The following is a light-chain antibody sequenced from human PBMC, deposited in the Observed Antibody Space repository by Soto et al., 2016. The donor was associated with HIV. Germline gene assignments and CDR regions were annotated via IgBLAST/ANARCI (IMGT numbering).Light chain of an antibody. V-gene: IGKV2-28*01. CDR1: ESLLHSNGNTY. Sequence: DILMTQSPLSLSVTPGEPASISCRSSESLLHSNGNTYLDWYLQRPGQSPQLLIYMSSNRASGVPDRFSGSGSGTDFTLKISRVEAEDVGVYYCMQALQAWTFGQGTKVEIK. CDR2: MSS. CDR3: MQALQAWT. J-gene: IGKJ1*01.